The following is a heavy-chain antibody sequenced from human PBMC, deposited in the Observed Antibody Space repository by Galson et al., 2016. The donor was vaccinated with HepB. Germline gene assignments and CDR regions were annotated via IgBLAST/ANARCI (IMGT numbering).Heavy chain of an antibody. J-gene: IGHJ6*02. D-gene: IGHD4-11*01. Sequence: SLRLSCAASGFTFSNYGMHWVRQAPGKGLEWVAVIWYDGSTKYYTESVKGRFTISRDNSKNTLYLQMNSLRAEDTAVYCCARGPFLQYESYYGMDVWGQGTTVTVSS. V-gene: IGHV3-33*01. CDR3: ARGPFLQYESYYGMDV. CDR1: GFTFSNYG. CDR2: IWYDGSTK.